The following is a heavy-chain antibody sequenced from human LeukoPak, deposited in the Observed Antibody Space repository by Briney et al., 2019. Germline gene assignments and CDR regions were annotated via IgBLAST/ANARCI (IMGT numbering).Heavy chain of an antibody. CDR1: GYTFTDSF. CDR2: MNAKSGVT. CDR3: ARDLASTSNWEFDY. D-gene: IGHD7-27*01. J-gene: IGHJ4*02. V-gene: IGHV1-2*06. Sequence: ASVKVSCKASGYTFTDSFIHWVRQAPGQGPEWMGRMNAKSGVTMYAQTLQDRVTMTRDTSISTVYMELSRLTSDDTALYYCARDLASTSNWEFDYWGQGTLVTVSS.